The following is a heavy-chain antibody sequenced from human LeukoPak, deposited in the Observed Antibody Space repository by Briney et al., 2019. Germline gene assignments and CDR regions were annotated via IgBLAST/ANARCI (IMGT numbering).Heavy chain of an antibody. V-gene: IGHV1-69*13. CDR3: AVHDCSSTSCYGDFDWLFLFDY. Sequence: ASVKVSCKASGGTFSSYAISWVRQAPGQGLEWMGGIIPILGTANYAQKFQGRVTITADESTSTAYMELSSLRSEDTAVYYCAVHDCSSTSCYGDFDWLFLFDYWGQGTLVTVSS. CDR2: IIPILGTA. J-gene: IGHJ4*02. CDR1: GGTFSSYA. D-gene: IGHD2-2*01.